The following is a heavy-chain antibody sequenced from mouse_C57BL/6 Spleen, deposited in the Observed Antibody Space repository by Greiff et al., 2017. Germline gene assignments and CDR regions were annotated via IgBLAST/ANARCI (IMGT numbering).Heavy chain of an antibody. CDR2: ISYDGSN. J-gene: IGHJ4*01. CDR3: ARYYLGDY. Sequence: EVQLQESGPGLVKPSQSLSLPCSVTGYSITSGYYWNWIRQFPGNKLEWMGYISYDGSNNYNPSLKNRISITRDTSKNQVFLKLNSVTTEDTATYYCARYYLGDYWGQGTSVTVSS. D-gene: IGHD5-5*01. V-gene: IGHV3-6*01. CDR1: GYSITSGYY.